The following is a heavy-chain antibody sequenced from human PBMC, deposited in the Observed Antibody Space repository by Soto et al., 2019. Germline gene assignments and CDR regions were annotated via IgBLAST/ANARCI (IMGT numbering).Heavy chain of an antibody. CDR1: GGSFRGYD. J-gene: IGHJ6*02. V-gene: IGHV4-34*01. CDR3: ARDLCGGGSCYSSYYYGMDV. D-gene: IGHD2-15*01. CDR2: INHSGST. Sequence: SETLSLTCAVYGGSFRGYDWSWIRQPPGKGLEWIGEINHSGSTNYNPSLKSRVTISVDTSKNQFSLRAEDTAVYYCARDLCGGGSCYSSYYYGMDVWGQGTTVTVSS.